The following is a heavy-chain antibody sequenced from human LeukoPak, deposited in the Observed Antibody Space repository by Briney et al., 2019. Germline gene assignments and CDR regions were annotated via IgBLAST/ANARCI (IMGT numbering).Heavy chain of an antibody. CDR2: IIPIFGTA. D-gene: IGHD3-22*01. J-gene: IGHJ6*03. V-gene: IGHV1-69*06. CDR3: ARGIVVVKSLSYYYYYMDV. Sequence: GASVKVSCKASGGTFSSYAISWVRQAPGQGLEWMGGIIPIFGTANYAQKFQGRVTITADKSTSTAYMELSSLRSEDTAVYYCARGIVVVKSLSYYYYYMDVWGKGTTVTVSS. CDR1: GGTFSSYA.